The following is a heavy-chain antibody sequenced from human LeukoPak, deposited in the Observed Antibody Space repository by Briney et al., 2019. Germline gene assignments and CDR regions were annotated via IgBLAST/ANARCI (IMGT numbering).Heavy chain of an antibody. CDR1: GYTFTCYY. D-gene: IGHD2/OR15-2a*01. J-gene: IGHJ3*02. Sequence: ASVKVSCKASGYTFTCYYMHWVRQAPGQGLEWMGWINPNSGDTHYAQKFQDRVTMTRDTSISTAYMELSRLRSDDTAVYYCARDYLSDTFDIWGQGTMVTVSS. CDR2: INPNSGDT. V-gene: IGHV1-2*02. CDR3: ARDYLSDTFDI.